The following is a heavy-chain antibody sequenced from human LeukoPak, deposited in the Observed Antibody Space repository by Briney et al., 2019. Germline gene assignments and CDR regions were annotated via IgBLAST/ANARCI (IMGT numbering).Heavy chain of an antibody. CDR2: ISGSGGST. CDR3: AKVGLEIGYYYGMDV. V-gene: IGHV3-23*01. D-gene: IGHD1-1*01. J-gene: IGHJ6*01. Sequence: PGGSLRLSCAASGFTFSSYAMSWVRQPPGKGLEGVSAISGSGGSTYYADSVKGRFTISRENSKNTLYLQMDRLRAEDTAVYYCAKVGLEIGYYYGMDVWGEGTTVTVSS. CDR1: GFTFSSYA.